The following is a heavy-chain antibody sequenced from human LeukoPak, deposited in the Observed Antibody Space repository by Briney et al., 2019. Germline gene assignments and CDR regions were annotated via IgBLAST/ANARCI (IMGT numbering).Heavy chain of an antibody. Sequence: SETLSLTCAVYGGSFSGYYWSWIRQPPGKGLEWIGEINHSGSTNYNPSLKSRVTISVDTSKNQFSLKLSSVTAADTAVYYCASIVVVPAAMEWGYYGMDVWGQGTTVTVSS. CDR1: GGSFSGYY. CDR2: INHSGST. D-gene: IGHD2-2*01. CDR3: ASIVVVPAAMEWGYYGMDV. J-gene: IGHJ6*02. V-gene: IGHV4-34*01.